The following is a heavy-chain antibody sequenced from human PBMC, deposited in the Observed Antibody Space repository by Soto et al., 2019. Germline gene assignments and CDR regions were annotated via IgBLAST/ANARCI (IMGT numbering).Heavy chain of an antibody. D-gene: IGHD3-10*01. CDR1: GFTFSNYG. J-gene: IGHJ6*02. CDR3: ARDDEYSGNGMDV. V-gene: IGHV3-33*01. CDR2: IWNDGSNR. Sequence: QVQLVESGGGVVQPGRSLRLSCAASGFTFSNYGMHWVRQAPGKGLEWGAVIWNDGSNRYHADSVKDRFTISRDNSKNTLYLQMNSLRAEDTAVYYCARDDEYSGNGMDVWGQGTTVTVS.